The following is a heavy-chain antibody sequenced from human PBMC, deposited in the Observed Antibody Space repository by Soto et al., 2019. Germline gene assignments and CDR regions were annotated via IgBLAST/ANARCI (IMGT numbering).Heavy chain of an antibody. CDR2: IYYSGST. Sequence: QVQLQESGPGLVKPSQTLPLTCTVSGGSISSGGYSWSWIRQHPGKGLEWIGYIYYSGSTYYNPSLKSRVTISVDTSKNQFSLKLSSVTAADTAVYYCARDRAPGHSSSWYFGMDVWGQGTTVTVSS. J-gene: IGHJ6*02. D-gene: IGHD6-13*01. V-gene: IGHV4-31*03. CDR1: GGSISSGGYS. CDR3: ARDRAPGHSSSWYFGMDV.